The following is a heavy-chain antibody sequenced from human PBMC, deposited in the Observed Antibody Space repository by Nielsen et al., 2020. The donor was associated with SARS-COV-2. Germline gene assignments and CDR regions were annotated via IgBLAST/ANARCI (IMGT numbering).Heavy chain of an antibody. CDR2: INHSGST. CDR3: AYGYPEAATFDP. Sequence: GSLRLSCAVYGGSFSGYYWSWIRQPPGKGLEWIGEINHSGSTNYNPSLKSRVTISVDTSKNQFSLKLSSVTAADTAVYYCAYGYPEAATFDPWGQGTLVTVSS. CDR1: GGSFSGYY. D-gene: IGHD5-18*01. V-gene: IGHV4-34*01. J-gene: IGHJ5*02.